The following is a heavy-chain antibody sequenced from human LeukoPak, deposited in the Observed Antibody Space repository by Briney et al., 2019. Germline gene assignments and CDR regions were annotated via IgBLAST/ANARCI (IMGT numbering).Heavy chain of an antibody. J-gene: IGHJ3*02. D-gene: IGHD6-13*01. V-gene: IGHV3-53*01. CDR2: IYSGGST. CDR3: ARQCSSSWYTSAFEI. CDR1: GFTVSSNY. Sequence: GGSLRLSCAASGFTVSSNYMSWVRQAPGKRLEWVSVIYSGGSTYYADSVKGRFTISRDNSKNTLYLQMNSLRAEDTAVYYCARQCSSSWYTSAFEIWGQGTMVTVSS.